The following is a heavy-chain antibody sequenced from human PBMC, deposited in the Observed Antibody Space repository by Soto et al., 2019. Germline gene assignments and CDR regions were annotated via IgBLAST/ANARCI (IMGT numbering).Heavy chain of an antibody. CDR3: ARGWGYDSNDYYYAY. V-gene: IGHV1-69*01. D-gene: IGHD3-22*01. J-gene: IGHJ4*02. CDR2: IIPIFGTA. CDR1: GGTFSRHA. Sequence: QVQLVQSGAEGRKPVSSVKVSCKASGGTFSRHAISWVRQAPGQGLEWMGGIIPIFGTANHAQKFQGRVTIIADESTSTVYIELSSLRFEDTAMYYCARGWGYDSNDYYYAYWGQGTLVIVSS.